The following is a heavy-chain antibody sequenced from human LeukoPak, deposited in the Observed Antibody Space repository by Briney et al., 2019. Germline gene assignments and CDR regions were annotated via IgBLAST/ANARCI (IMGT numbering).Heavy chain of an antibody. Sequence: SQTLSLTCTVSGGSISRGGYYWSWIRQHPGKGLEWIAYIYYTGSIYYNPSLKSRLTISVDRSKNQFSLRLSSMTAADTAVYYCARVPSVIDAFDIWGQGTMVTVSS. CDR3: ARVPSVIDAFDI. V-gene: IGHV4-31*03. CDR1: GGSISRGGYY. D-gene: IGHD2-21*01. CDR2: IYYTGSI. J-gene: IGHJ3*02.